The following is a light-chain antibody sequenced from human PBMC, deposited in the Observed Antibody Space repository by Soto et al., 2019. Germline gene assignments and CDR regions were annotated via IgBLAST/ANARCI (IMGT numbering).Light chain of an antibody. CDR3: CSYAGSSSYV. V-gene: IGLV2-23*01. CDR2: EGS. CDR1: SSDVGTYNL. Sequence: QSALTQPASVSGSPGQSISISSTGTSSDVGTYNLVSWYQQHPGKAPKVMIYEGSKRPSGVSNRFSGSKSGNTASLTISGLQAEDEADYYCCSYAGSSSYVFGTGTKLTVL. J-gene: IGLJ1*01.